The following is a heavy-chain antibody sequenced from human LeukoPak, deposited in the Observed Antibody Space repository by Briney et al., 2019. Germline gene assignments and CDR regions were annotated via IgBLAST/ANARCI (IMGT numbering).Heavy chain of an antibody. CDR3: ARDGRGSYSGYFDC. J-gene: IGHJ4*02. CDR1: GFTFSSYE. D-gene: IGHD1-26*01. CDR2: IKDDGSEN. V-gene: IGHV3-7*03. Sequence: PGGSLRLSCAASGFTFSSYEMNWVRQAPGKGLEWVANIKDDGSENHYADSVRGRFIISGDNAKNSLFQQMNSLRAEDTAVYYCARDGRGSYSGYFDCWGQGTLVTVSS.